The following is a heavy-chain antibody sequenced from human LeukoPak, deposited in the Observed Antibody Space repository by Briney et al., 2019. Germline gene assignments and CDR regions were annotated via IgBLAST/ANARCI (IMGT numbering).Heavy chain of an antibody. CDR1: GYTFTSYD. J-gene: IGHJ6*03. CDR3: ARALSWTTNSYYYMDV. Sequence: ASVKVSCKASGYTFTSYDINWVRQATGQGLEWMGWKNHNSGGTGYAQKFQGRVTMTKNTSITTAYMELSRLRSEDTTVYYCARALSWTTNSYYYMDVWGKGTTVTVSS. CDR2: KNHNSGGT. D-gene: IGHD3/OR15-3a*01. V-gene: IGHV1-8*01.